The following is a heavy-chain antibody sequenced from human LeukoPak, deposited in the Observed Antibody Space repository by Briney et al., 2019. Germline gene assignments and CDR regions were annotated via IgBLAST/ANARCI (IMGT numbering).Heavy chain of an antibody. Sequence: GTSVKVSCKASGFTFTRSAMQWVRQARGQRLEWIGWIVVGSGNTKYAQKFQERVTITRDMSTGTAYMELRSLRSDDTAVYYCARDGTFYSGSYSYYFDYWGQGTLVTVSS. CDR1: GFTFTRSA. J-gene: IGHJ4*02. CDR2: IVVGSGNT. CDR3: ARDGTFYSGSYSYYFDY. V-gene: IGHV1-58*02. D-gene: IGHD1-26*01.